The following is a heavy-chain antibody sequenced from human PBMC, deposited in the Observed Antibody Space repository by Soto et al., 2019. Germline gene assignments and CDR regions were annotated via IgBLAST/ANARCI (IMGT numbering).Heavy chain of an antibody. CDR1: GFTFSDYN. D-gene: IGHD2-15*01. J-gene: IGHJ4*02. V-gene: IGHV3-48*02. CDR2: IDIFSATI. CDR3: ARDGVAEIDY. Sequence: EMQLVESGGGLVQPGGSLRLSCAASGFTFSDYNMIWVRQAPGKGLQWVSYIDIFSATIYYADSVRGRFTISRDNAKNSLYLQMNSLRDEDTAVYYCARDGVAEIDYWGQGTLVTVSS.